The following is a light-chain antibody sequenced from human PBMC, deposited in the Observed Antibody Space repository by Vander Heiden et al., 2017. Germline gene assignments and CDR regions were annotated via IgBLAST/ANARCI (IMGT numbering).Light chain of an antibody. CDR2: GTN. CDR3: AACDDSLNGLWV. Sequence: QSVLTQPPSASGTPGQRVTISCSGSRSNIGSNIVNWYQQLPGTAPNLLIYGTNQRPSGVPDRFSGSKSGTSASLAISGLQSEDEADYYCAACDDSLNGLWVFGGGTKLTVL. CDR1: RSNIGSNI. J-gene: IGLJ3*02. V-gene: IGLV1-44*01.